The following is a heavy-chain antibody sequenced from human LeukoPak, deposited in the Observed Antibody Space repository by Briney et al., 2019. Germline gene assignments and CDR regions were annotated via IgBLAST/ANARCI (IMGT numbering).Heavy chain of an antibody. CDR3: ARDQASTTGTTFDY. CDR2: IIPIFGTA. Sequence: ASVKVSCKGSGGTFSSYAISWVRQAPGQGLEWMGGIIPIFGTANYAQKFQGRVTITADESTSTAYMELSSLRSEDTAVYYCARDQASTTGTTFDYWGQGTLVTVSS. V-gene: IGHV1-69*13. J-gene: IGHJ4*02. CDR1: GGTFSSYA. D-gene: IGHD1-1*01.